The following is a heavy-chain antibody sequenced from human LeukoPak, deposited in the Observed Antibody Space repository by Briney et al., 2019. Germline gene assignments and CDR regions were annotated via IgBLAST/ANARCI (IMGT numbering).Heavy chain of an antibody. CDR2: ISNSGSTI. J-gene: IGHJ4*02. CDR1: GFTFSDCY. Sequence: GGSLRLSCAASGFTFSDCYMNWVRQAPGKGLEWVSYISNSGSTIYYADSVRGRFTISRDNAKSSLFLQMNSLRAEDTAVYYCARENGLGGYYFDYWGQGILVTVSA. V-gene: IGHV3-11*04. CDR3: ARENGLGGYYFDY. D-gene: IGHD3-16*01.